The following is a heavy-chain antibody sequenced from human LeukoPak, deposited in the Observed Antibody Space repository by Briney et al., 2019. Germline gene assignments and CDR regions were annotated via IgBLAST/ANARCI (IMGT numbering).Heavy chain of an antibody. Sequence: SVKVSCKASGGTFSSYAISWVRQAPGQGLEWMGGIIPMYGTPNYAQKFQGRVTITADKSTSTAYMELSSLRSEDTAVYYCARGSPRLELRFGAFDYWGQGTLVTVSS. D-gene: IGHD1-7*01. CDR2: IIPMYGTP. J-gene: IGHJ4*02. V-gene: IGHV1-69*06. CDR1: GGTFSSYA. CDR3: ARGSPRLELRFGAFDY.